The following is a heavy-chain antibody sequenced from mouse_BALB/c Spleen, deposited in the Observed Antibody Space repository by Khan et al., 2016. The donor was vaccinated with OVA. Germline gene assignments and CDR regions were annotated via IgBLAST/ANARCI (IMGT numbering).Heavy chain of an antibody. V-gene: IGHV2-6-1*01. J-gene: IGHJ4*01. Sequence: QVQLTESGPGLVAPSQSLSITCTISGFSLTNYGVHWVRQPPGKGLEWLVVIWSDGTTTYDSALKSRLTISKDNSKSQVFLKMDSLQTDDTAMYYCARQPYFHYYVMDYWGQGTSVTVSS. CDR2: IWSDGTT. CDR1: GFSLTNYG. D-gene: IGHD2-10*01. CDR3: ARQPYFHYYVMDY.